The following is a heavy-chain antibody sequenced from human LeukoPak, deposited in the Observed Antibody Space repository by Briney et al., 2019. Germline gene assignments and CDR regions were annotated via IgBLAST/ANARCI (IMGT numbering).Heavy chain of an antibody. J-gene: IGHJ5*02. CDR3: AKLVYSSTSS. Sequence: PGGSLRLSCAASGFTFSSSAMSGARQAPGKGLEWVSDISGTGVYTYYADSVKGRFTISRDNSKNTLYLQMSSLRAEDTARYYCAKLVYSSTSSWGQGSLVTVSS. CDR1: GFTFSSSA. V-gene: IGHV3-23*01. CDR2: ISGTGVYT. D-gene: IGHD1-26*01.